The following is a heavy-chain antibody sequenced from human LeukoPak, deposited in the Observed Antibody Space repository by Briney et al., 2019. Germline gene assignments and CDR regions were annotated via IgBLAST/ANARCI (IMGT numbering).Heavy chain of an antibody. Sequence: ASVKVSCKASGYTFTSYDINWVRQSTGQGVEWMGWMNPNSGIRGYAQKFPATLTITSNTPIRTAYMELSSLRSEDTALYYSARCQTPISHYYYYFLMAVWGTGTPVTVSS. CDR3: ARCQTPISHYYYYFLMAV. CDR2: MNPNSGIR. J-gene: IGHJ6*03. V-gene: IGHV1-8*01. D-gene: IGHD3-3*01. CDR1: GYTFTSYD.